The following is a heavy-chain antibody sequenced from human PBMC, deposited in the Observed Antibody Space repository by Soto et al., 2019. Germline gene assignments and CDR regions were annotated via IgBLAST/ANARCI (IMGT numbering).Heavy chain of an antibody. D-gene: IGHD2-8*01. V-gene: IGHV4-59*01. Sequence: SETLSLTCTVSGGSISTYYWSWIRQPPGKELEWIASIYYSGSTNYNPSLMSRVTMSVDTSKNQFSLRLSSVTAADTALYYCARVSYDLVYYFDYWGQGTLVTVSS. CDR2: IYYSGST. CDR1: GGSISTYY. J-gene: IGHJ4*02. CDR3: ARVSYDLVYYFDY.